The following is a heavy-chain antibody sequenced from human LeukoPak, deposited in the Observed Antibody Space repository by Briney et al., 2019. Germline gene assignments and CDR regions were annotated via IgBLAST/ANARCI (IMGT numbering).Heavy chain of an antibody. CDR2: ICGSGGST. CDR1: GFTFSSYA. Sequence: GGSLRLSCAASGFTFSSYAMSWVRQAPGKGLEWVSAICGSGGSTYYADSVKGRFTISRDNSKNTLYLQMNSLRAEDTAVYYCAKPYYDFWSGYSARDYWGQGTLVTVSS. D-gene: IGHD3-3*01. CDR3: AKPYYDFWSGYSARDY. V-gene: IGHV3-23*01. J-gene: IGHJ4*02.